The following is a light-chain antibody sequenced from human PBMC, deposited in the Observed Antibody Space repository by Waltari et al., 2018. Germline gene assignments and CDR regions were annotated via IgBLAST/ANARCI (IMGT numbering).Light chain of an antibody. Sequence: QSVLTQSPSASGTPGQTVTISCSGSSSNVGSNYVCWYQQVPGSAPKLLIYRNDHRPAGVPDRFSGSKSGTSASLAITGLRSEDESDYYCAAWDDKLNGPVFGGGTKMTVL. V-gene: IGLV1-47*01. CDR1: SSNVGSNY. CDR2: RND. J-gene: IGLJ2*01. CDR3: AAWDDKLNGPV.